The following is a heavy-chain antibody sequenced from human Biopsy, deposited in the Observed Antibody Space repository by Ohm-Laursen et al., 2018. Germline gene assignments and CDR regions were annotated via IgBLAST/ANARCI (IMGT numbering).Heavy chain of an antibody. D-gene: IGHD3-10*01. V-gene: IGHV4-59*08. Sequence: GTLSLTCPVSGDSITTYYWNWIRQAPGKGLEWIGNIYYRGNTNYSPSLKSRVTISLDTSKNRFSLKLNSVTATDTAVYYCARRLPLRGYAFDVWGQGTLVTVSS. CDR2: IYYRGNT. CDR3: ARRLPLRGYAFDV. J-gene: IGHJ3*01. CDR1: GDSITTYY.